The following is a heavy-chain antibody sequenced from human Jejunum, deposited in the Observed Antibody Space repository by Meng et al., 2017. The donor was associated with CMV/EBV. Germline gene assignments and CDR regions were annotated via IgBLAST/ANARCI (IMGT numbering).Heavy chain of an antibody. CDR1: TFDNHD. D-gene: IGHD7-27*01. CDR3: VKDFLGRTNSYYYGMDV. CDR2: IRFDGSNK. Sequence: TFDNHDIHWVRQAPSKGLEWVAFIRFDGSNKNYLDSVKGRFTISRDNSKNTLSLQMNSLRVEDTAVYYCVKDFLGRTNSYYYGMDVWGQGTTVTVSS. V-gene: IGHV3-30*02. J-gene: IGHJ6*02.